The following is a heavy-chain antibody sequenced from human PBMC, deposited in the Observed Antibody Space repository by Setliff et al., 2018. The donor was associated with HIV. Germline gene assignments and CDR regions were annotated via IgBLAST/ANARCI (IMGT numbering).Heavy chain of an antibody. Sequence: SETLSLTCTVSGGSISSSSYYWGWIRQPPGKGLEWIGSIYYSGSTYYNPSLKSRVTISVDTSKNQFSLKLSSVTAADTAVYYCAGVEGATPDAFDIWGQGTMVTVSS. V-gene: IGHV4-39*07. J-gene: IGHJ3*02. CDR2: IYYSGST. CDR3: AGVEGATPDAFDI. D-gene: IGHD1-26*01. CDR1: GGSISSSSYY.